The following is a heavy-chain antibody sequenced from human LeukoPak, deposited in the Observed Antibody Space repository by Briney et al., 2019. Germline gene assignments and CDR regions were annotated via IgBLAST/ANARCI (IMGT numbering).Heavy chain of an antibody. CDR2: IKEDGRQK. Sequence: QSGGSLRLSCAASGFTFSSYWMSWVRQAPGKGLEWVANIKEDGRQKYYVGSVKGRFTISRDNAKNSLYLQMNSLRAEDTAVYYCARVEMATISFDYWGQGTLVTVSS. CDR1: GFTFSSYW. D-gene: IGHD5-24*01. CDR3: ARVEMATISFDY. J-gene: IGHJ4*02. V-gene: IGHV3-7*01.